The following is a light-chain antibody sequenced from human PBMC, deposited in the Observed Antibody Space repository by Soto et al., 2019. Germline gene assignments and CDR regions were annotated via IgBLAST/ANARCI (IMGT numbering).Light chain of an antibody. CDR3: SSYTSSSTDV. V-gene: IGLV2-14*03. CDR1: SSDVGGYIY. J-gene: IGLJ1*01. CDR2: DVS. Sequence: QSALTQPASVSGSPGQSIIISCTGTSSDVGGYIYVSWYQHHPGKAPKLMIYDVSNRPSGVSNRFSGSKSGNTASLTISGLQAEDDADYYCSSYTSSSTDVFGTGTKVTVL.